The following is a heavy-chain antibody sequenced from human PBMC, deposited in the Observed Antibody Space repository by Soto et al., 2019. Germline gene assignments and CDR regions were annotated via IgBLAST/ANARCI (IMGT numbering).Heavy chain of an antibody. Sequence: GGSLRLSCAASGFTFSSYAMSWVRQAPGKGLEWVSAISGGGGSTYYADSVKGRFTISRDNSKNTLYLQMNSLRAEDTAVYYCAKIAYYDILTGSRKYNWFDPWGQGTLVTVSS. CDR3: AKIAYYDILTGSRKYNWFDP. V-gene: IGHV3-23*01. D-gene: IGHD3-9*01. CDR1: GFTFSSYA. CDR2: ISGGGGST. J-gene: IGHJ5*02.